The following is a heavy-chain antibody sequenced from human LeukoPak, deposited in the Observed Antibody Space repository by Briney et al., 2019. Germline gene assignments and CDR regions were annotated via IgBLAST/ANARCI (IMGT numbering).Heavy chain of an antibody. D-gene: IGHD3-10*01. CDR1: GDSASMNRAA. V-gene: IGHV6-1*01. Sequence: PSQTRSPASPMSGDSASMNRAAWNWISQSPSRSLQWLGRTYYRSKWFHDYALSVNRRISINPDASKNQFSLQLDSVTPEDTAVYYCARGLLLSAIWVDFFDIWGQGTMVTVSS. CDR3: ARGLLLSAIWVDFFDI. J-gene: IGHJ3*02. CDR2: TYYRSKWFH.